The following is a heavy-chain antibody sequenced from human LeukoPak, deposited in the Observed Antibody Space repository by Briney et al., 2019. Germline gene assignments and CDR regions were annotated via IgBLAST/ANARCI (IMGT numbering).Heavy chain of an antibody. J-gene: IGHJ4*02. CDR1: GFTFSSYA. D-gene: IGHD3-9*01. CDR2: ISYDGSNK. Sequence: GRSLRLSCAASGFTFSSYAMHWVRQAPGKGLEWVAVISYDGSNKYYADSVKGRFTISRDNSKNTLYLQMNSLRAEDTAVYYCARVKEHDILTGYFDYWGQGTLVTVSS. V-gene: IGHV3-30-3*01. CDR3: ARVKEHDILTGYFDY.